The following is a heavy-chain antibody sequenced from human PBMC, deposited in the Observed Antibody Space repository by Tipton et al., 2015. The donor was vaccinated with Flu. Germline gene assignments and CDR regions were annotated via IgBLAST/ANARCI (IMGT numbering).Heavy chain of an antibody. CDR3: ARGSGSGTFMIFDL. V-gene: IGHV4-4*07. CDR1: GGSLSSYY. Sequence: TLSLTCSVSGGSLSSYYWSWIRQPAGKGLEWIGRMYTSGSTNYNPSLKSRLTMSVDASKQQFSLKLSSVTAADTAVYYCARGSGSGTFMIFDLWGQGTLVNVSS. J-gene: IGHJ4*02. CDR2: MYTSGST. D-gene: IGHD3-10*01.